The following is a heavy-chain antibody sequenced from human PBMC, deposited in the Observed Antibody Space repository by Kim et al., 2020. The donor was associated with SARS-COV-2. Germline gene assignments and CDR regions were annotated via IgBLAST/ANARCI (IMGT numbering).Heavy chain of an antibody. D-gene: IGHD4-17*01. J-gene: IGHJ4*02. CDR3: ARGRWGTTVTLFDY. V-gene: IGHV4-34*01. Sequence: NPSLKSRVTISVDTSKNQFSLKLSSVTAADTAVYYCARGRWGTTVTLFDYWGQGTLVTVSS.